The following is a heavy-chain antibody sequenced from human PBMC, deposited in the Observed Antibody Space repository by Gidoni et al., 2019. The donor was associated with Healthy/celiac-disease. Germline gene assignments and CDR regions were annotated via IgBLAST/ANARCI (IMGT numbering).Heavy chain of an antibody. V-gene: IGHV4-61*01. D-gene: IGHD5-12*01. CDR1: GGSASSGSYY. J-gene: IGHJ4*02. Sequence: QVQLQESGPGLVKPSETLSLTCTVSGGSASSGSYYWSWIRQPPGKGLEWIGYIYYSGSTNYNPALKSRVTISVDTSKNQFSLKLSSVTAADTAVYYCARVEMATRSFDYWGQGTLVTVSS. CDR2: IYYSGST. CDR3: ARVEMATRSFDY.